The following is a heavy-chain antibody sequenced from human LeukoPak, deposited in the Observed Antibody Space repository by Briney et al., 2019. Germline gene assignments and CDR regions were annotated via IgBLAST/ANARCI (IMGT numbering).Heavy chain of an antibody. CDR3: ARTIVVPEDAFDI. CDR2: MNPNSGNT. Sequence: ASVKVSCKASGYTFTNYDINWVRQATGQGLEWMGWMNPNSGNTGYSQKFQGRVTMTRDASVSTAYMELSSLRSEDTAVYYCARTIVVPEDAFDIWGQGTMVTVSS. CDR1: GYTFTNYD. V-gene: IGHV1-8*01. D-gene: IGHD3-22*01. J-gene: IGHJ3*02.